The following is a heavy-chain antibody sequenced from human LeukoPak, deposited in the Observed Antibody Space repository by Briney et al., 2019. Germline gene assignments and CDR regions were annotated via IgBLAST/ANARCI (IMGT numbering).Heavy chain of an antibody. D-gene: IGHD3-22*01. CDR1: GNSITSYW. CDR2: IYPGDSDT. V-gene: IGHV5-51*01. CDR3: ARRRGYYDSSAYFDY. J-gene: IGHJ4*02. Sequence: GASLKISCTCSGNSITSYWIGWLRQMPGKLLEWMGIIYPGDSDTRYSPSLQGQVTISADKAISTAYLQWSSLKASDTAMYYCARRRGYYDSSAYFDYWGQGTLVTVSS.